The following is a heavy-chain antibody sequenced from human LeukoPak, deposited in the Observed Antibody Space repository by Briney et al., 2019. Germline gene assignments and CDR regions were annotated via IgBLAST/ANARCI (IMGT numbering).Heavy chain of an antibody. CDR3: ARHSRPWYFDL. CDR1: GFSLSRFG. Sequence: GGSLRLSCVASGFSLSRFGMHWVRQAPGRGLEWVAMISYDGGRKYYADSVKGRFSISRDNSKNTLHLEMNSLRAEDTAVYYCARHSRPWYFDLWGRGTLVTVSS. D-gene: IGHD6-13*01. J-gene: IGHJ2*01. CDR2: ISYDGGRK. V-gene: IGHV3-30*12.